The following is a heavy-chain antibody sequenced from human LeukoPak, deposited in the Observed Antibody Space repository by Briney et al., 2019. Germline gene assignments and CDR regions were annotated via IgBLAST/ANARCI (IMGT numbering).Heavy chain of an antibody. Sequence: SETLSLTCTVSGYSISSGYYWGWIRQPPGKGLEWIGSIYHSGSTYYNPSLKSRVTISVDKSKNQFSLKLSSVTAADTAVYYCAIVVITTGDAFDIWGQGTMVTVSS. D-gene: IGHD3-22*01. CDR2: IYHSGST. J-gene: IGHJ3*02. CDR3: AIVVITTGDAFDI. V-gene: IGHV4-38-2*02. CDR1: GYSISSGYY.